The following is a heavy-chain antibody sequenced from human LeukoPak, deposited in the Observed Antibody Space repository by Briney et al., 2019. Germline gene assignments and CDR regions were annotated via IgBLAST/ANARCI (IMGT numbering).Heavy chain of an antibody. D-gene: IGHD1-1*01. Sequence: PSETLSLTCAVYGGPFSGYYWSWIRQPPGKGLEWIGEVTRNGDINYNPSLESRVTLSLEASQNKFSLTVNSVSAADTAVYYCARLSLMNPQLAYWYFDVWGRGTLVTVSS. CDR2: VTRNGDI. CDR1: GGPFSGYY. CDR3: ARLSLMNPQLAYWYFDV. J-gene: IGHJ2*01. V-gene: IGHV4-34*01.